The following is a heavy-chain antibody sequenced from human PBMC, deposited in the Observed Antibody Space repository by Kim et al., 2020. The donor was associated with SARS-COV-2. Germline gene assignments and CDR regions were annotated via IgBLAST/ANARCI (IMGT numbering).Heavy chain of an antibody. CDR3: ARDQVDAVSDPRAYFYYGIDV. Sequence: GGSLRLSCAASGFTFSTYSMNWVRQAPGKGLEWVSSISSSSTYIYYADSVKGRFTISRDNAKSSLYLQMNSLRAEDTALYYCARDQVDAVSDPRAYFYYGIDVWGQGTTVTVSS. CDR2: ISSSSTYI. V-gene: IGHV3-21*01. D-gene: IGHD5-18*01. CDR1: GFTFSTYS. J-gene: IGHJ6*02.